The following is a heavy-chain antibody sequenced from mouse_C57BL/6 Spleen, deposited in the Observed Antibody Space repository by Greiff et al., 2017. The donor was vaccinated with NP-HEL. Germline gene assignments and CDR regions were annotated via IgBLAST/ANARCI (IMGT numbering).Heavy chain of an antibody. J-gene: IGHJ4*01. Sequence: VQLQQSGAELVRPGASVTLSCKASGYTFTDYEMHWVKQTPVHGLEWIGAIDPETGGTAYNQKFKGKAILTADKSSSTAYMELRSLTSEDSAVYYWTRDGNNDYYAMDYWGQGTSVTVSS. CDR2: IDPETGGT. D-gene: IGHD2-1*01. V-gene: IGHV1-15*01. CDR1: GYTFTDYE. CDR3: TRDGNNDYYAMDY.